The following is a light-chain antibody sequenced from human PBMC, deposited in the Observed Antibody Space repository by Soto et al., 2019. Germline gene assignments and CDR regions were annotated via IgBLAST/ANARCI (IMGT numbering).Light chain of an antibody. J-gene: IGKJ5*01. Sequence: EIVLTQSPGTLSLSPGERATLSCRASQSVNSDYLAWFQQKPGQAPRLLIYGASTRTTGIPDRFSGSGSGTDFTLTIGGLEPGDFAVYYCLHYGGSPLTFGQGTRLEIK. V-gene: IGKV3-20*01. CDR2: GAS. CDR1: QSVNSDY. CDR3: LHYGGSPLT.